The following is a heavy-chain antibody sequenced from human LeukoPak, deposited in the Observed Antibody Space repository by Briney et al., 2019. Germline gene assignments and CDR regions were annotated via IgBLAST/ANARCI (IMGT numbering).Heavy chain of an antibody. V-gene: IGHV4-59*12. Sequence: PSETLSLTCTVSGGSISSYYWSWIRQPPGKGLEWIGYIYYSGSTNYNPSLKSRVTISVDTSKNQFSLKLSSVTAADTAVYYCASLSIAAAGSLYWFDPWGQGTLVTVSS. D-gene: IGHD6-13*01. CDR1: GGSISSYY. CDR2: IYYSGST. CDR3: ASLSIAAAGSLYWFDP. J-gene: IGHJ5*02.